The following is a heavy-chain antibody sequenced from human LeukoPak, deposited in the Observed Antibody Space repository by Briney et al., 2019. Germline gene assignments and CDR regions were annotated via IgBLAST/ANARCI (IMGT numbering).Heavy chain of an antibody. CDR2: ISAYNGNT. Sequence: GASVKVSCKASGYTFTSYGISWVRQAPGQGLEWMGWISAYNGNTNYAQKLQGRVTMTTDTSTSTAYMELRSLRSDDTAVYYCARGGLREAMPNVEYYYYYGMDVWGQGTTVTVSS. CDR1: GYTFTSYG. D-gene: IGHD2-2*01. J-gene: IGHJ6*02. CDR3: ARGGLREAMPNVEYYYYYGMDV. V-gene: IGHV1-18*01.